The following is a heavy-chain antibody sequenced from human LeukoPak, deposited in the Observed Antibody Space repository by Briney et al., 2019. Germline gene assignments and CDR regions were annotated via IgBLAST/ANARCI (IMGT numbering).Heavy chain of an antibody. D-gene: IGHD2-15*01. V-gene: IGHV1-69*13. CDR2: IIPIFGTA. J-gene: IGHJ4*02. CDR1: GGTFNSYA. Sequence: SVKVSCKASGGTFNSYAISWVRQAPGQGLEWMGGIIPIFGTANYAQKFQGRVTITADESTSTAYMELSSLRSPDTAVYYCARSGVVVVVAATPMYYFDYWGQGTLVTVSS. CDR3: ARSGVVVVVAATPMYYFDY.